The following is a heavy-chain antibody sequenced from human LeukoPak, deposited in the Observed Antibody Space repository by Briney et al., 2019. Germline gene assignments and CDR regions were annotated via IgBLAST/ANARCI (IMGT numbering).Heavy chain of an antibody. V-gene: IGHV3-43*02. J-gene: IGHJ4*02. CDR3: AKGYHYGDFFDY. Sequence: QPGGSLRLSCAASGFTFDDYAMHWVRQAPGKGLEWVSLISGDGGSTYYADSVKGRFTISTDNSKNSLYLQMNSLRTEDTALYYCAKGYHYGDFFDYWGQGTLVTVSS. CDR1: GFTFDDYA. D-gene: IGHD4-17*01. CDR2: ISGDGGST.